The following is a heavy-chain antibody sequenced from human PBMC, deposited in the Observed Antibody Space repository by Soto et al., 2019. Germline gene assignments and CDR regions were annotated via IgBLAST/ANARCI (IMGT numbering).Heavy chain of an antibody. V-gene: IGHV3-33*01. Sequence: QVQLVESGGGVVQPGRSLRLSCAASGFTFSRYGMHWVRQAPGKGLEWVAVIWYDGSNKNYADSVKGRFPSSRDNAKNTLYLQKNSLRAEETAVDYCGRGGDYGGKVDYWGRGTLVTVSS. D-gene: IGHD4-17*01. J-gene: IGHJ4*02. CDR2: IWYDGSNK. CDR3: GRGGDYGGKVDY. CDR1: GFTFSRYG.